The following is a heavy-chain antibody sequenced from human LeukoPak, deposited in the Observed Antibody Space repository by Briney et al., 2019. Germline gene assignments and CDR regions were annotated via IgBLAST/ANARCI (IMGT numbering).Heavy chain of an antibody. V-gene: IGHV3-73*01. D-gene: IGHD6-19*01. Sequence: GGSLRLSCAASGFTFSGSAMHWVRQASGKGLEWVSRIRSKANSYATAYAASVKGRFTISRDDSKNTAYLQMNSLKTEDTAVYYCTRLGSSGWYNWFDPWGQGTLVTVSS. CDR3: TRLGSSGWYNWFDP. CDR2: IRSKANSYAT. CDR1: GFTFSGSA. J-gene: IGHJ5*02.